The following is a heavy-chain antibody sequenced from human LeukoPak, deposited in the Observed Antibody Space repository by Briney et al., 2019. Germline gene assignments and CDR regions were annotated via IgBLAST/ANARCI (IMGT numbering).Heavy chain of an antibody. CDR1: GFPFSFYE. CDR3: ALLAVASDFDY. V-gene: IGHV3-48*03. Sequence: PGGSLRLSCAVSGFPFSFYEVNWVRQAPGQGLEWVSNIGSSGSTTYYADSVKGRFSISRDNAKGSLYLHMNSLRVEDTAVYYCALLAVASDFDYWGKGALVTVSS. CDR2: IGSSGSTT. J-gene: IGHJ4*02. D-gene: IGHD6-19*01.